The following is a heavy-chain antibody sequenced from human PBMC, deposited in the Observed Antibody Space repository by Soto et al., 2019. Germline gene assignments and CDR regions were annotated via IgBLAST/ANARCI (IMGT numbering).Heavy chain of an antibody. CDR2: VDSDGRGT. Sequence: EVQLVECGGGSVQPGGSLRLSCVASGITFTNYWMHWVRQVPGKGLVWVARVDSDGRGTSYADFVKGRFTISRDKAKNTLYLQKYSLRVEATAMYYCGTVFEHCSQAIPVTVSS. J-gene: IGHJ4*02. CDR1: GITFTNYW. V-gene: IGHV3-74*01. CDR3: GTVFEH.